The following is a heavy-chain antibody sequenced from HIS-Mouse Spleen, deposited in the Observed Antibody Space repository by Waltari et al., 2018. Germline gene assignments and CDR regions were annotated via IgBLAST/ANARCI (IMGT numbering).Heavy chain of an antibody. CDR2: IYYSGST. CDR3: AREIPYSSSWYDWYFDL. CDR1: GGPISSRRYY. Sequence: QLQLQESGPGLVKPSETLSPTCTVSGGPISSRRYYWGWIRQPPGKGLEWIGSIYYSGSTYYNPSLKSRVTISVDTSKNQFSLKLSSVTAADTAVYYCAREIPYSSSWYDWYFDLWGRGTLVTVSS. D-gene: IGHD6-13*01. V-gene: IGHV4-39*07. J-gene: IGHJ2*01.